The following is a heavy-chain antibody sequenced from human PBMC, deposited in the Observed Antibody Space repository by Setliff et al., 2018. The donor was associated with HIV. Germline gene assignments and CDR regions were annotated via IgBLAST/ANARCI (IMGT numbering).Heavy chain of an antibody. CDR1: GYTFTSYD. D-gene: IGHD2-8*01. J-gene: IGHJ4*02. Sequence: ASVKVSCKASGYTFTSYDINWVRQATGQGLEWMGWMNPNSGNTGYAQKFQGRVTMTRNTSISTAYMELSSLRSEDTAVYYCASGSGYCKNGVCYIGVHRTPDKYYFDSWGQGALVTVSS. CDR3: ASGSGYCKNGVCYIGVHRTPDKYYFDS. V-gene: IGHV1-8*02. CDR2: MNPNSGNT.